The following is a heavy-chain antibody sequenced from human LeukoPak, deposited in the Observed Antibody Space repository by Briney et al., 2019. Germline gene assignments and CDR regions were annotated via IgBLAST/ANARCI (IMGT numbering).Heavy chain of an antibody. CDR1: GFTFSSYA. CDR3: ATEGSVNYYYDISGYYQY. Sequence: GGSLRLSCAASGFTFSSYAMSWVRQAPGKGLEWVSAISGSGGSTYYADSVKGRFTISRDNSKNTLYLQMNSLRAEDTAVYYCATEGSVNYYYDISGYYQYWGQGTLVTVSS. CDR2: ISGSGGST. D-gene: IGHD3-22*01. J-gene: IGHJ4*02. V-gene: IGHV3-23*01.